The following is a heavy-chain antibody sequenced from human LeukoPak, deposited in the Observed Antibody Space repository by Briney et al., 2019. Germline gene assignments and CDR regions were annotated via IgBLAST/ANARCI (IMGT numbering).Heavy chain of an antibody. D-gene: IGHD6-19*01. CDR2: ITGSGAFT. J-gene: IGHJ4*02. CDR3: AKRFAESSGYFNY. V-gene: IGHV3-23*01. Sequence: GGSLRLSCAASGFSFIKYSMTWVRQAPGKGLEWVSAITGSGAFTDYADSVKGRFTISRDNSKNTLYLQMNSLRAEDTAVYYCAKRFAESSGYFNYWGQGILVTVSS. CDR1: GFSFIKYS.